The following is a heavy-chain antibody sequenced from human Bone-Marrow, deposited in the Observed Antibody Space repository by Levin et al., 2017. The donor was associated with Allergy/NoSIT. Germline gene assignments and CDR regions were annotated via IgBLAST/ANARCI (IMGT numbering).Heavy chain of an antibody. Sequence: RGESLKISCIVSGFTFSDYSIYWVRQAPGKGLEWISSISSDSSDLYYADSVKGRFTISRDNAKNSLNLQVSSLRAEDTAVYHCLRGIIGDGRVANKEAFDVWGQGTMVTVSS. CDR2: ISSDSSDL. D-gene: IGHD2/OR15-2a*01. CDR1: GFTFSDYS. J-gene: IGHJ3*01. CDR3: LRGIIGDGRVANKEAFDV. V-gene: IGHV3-21*01.